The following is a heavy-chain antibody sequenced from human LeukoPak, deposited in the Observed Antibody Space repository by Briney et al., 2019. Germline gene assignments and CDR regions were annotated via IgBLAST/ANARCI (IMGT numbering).Heavy chain of an antibody. V-gene: IGHV1-18*01. CDR1: VYTFTSYG. CDR3: ARENPDIVVVVAATPGWFDP. CDR2: ISAYNGNT. J-gene: IGHJ5*02. Sequence: GASVKVSCKASVYTFTSYGISWVRQAPGQGLEWMGWISAYNGNTNYAQKLQGRVTMTTDTSTSTAYMELRSLRSDDTAVYYCARENPDIVVVVAATPGWFDPWGQGTLVTVSS. D-gene: IGHD2-15*01.